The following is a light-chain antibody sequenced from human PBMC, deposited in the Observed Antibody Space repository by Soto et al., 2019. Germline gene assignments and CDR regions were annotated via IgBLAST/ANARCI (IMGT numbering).Light chain of an antibody. J-gene: IGKJ1*01. CDR3: QQYGNSPAT. Sequence: EIGLTQSPATLSMSPGERASLFCRASQSVNNNFLAWYQQRPGQAPRLLVFGASSRAAGIPERFSGSGSGTDFALTVSRLEPEDFAVYYCQQYGNSPATFGQGTKVDIK. CDR1: QSVNNNF. V-gene: IGKV3-20*01. CDR2: GAS.